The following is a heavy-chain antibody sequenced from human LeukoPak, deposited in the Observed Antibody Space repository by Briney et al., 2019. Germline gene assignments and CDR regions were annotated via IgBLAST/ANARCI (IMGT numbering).Heavy chain of an antibody. CDR1: GFTFISYG. V-gene: IGHV3-33*06. Sequence: GGSLRLSCAASGFTFISYGMHWVRQAPGKGLEWVAVIWYDGSNKYYADSVKGRFTISIDNSKNTLYLQMNSLRAEDTAVYYCAKSPEEGGDAISYFDYWGQGPLVTVSS. J-gene: IGHJ4*02. CDR2: IWYDGSNK. D-gene: IGHD3-16*01. CDR3: AKSPEEGGDAISYFDY.